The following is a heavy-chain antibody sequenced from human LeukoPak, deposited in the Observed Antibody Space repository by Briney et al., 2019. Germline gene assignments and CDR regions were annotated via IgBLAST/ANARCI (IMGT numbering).Heavy chain of an antibody. CDR2: IWYDGSNK. CDR3: AKDAMDNILTGYYLDD. V-gene: IGHV3-33*06. CDR1: GFTFSSYG. D-gene: IGHD3-9*01. J-gene: IGHJ4*02. Sequence: PGGSLRLSCAASGFTFSSYGMHWVRQAPGKGLEWVAVIWYDGSNKYYADSVKGRFTISRDNSKNTLYLQMNSLRAEDTAVYYCAKDAMDNILTGYYLDDWGQGTPVTVSS.